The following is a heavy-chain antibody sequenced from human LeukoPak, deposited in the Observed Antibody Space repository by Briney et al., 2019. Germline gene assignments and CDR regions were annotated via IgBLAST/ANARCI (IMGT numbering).Heavy chain of an antibody. D-gene: IGHD3-3*01. V-gene: IGHV3-66*02. CDR2: IYSGGST. CDR3: ARGTIFGVSDFDY. J-gene: IGHJ4*02. CDR1: GFTVSSNY. Sequence: PGGSLRLSCAAPGFTVSSNYMSWVRQAPGKGLEWVPVIYSGGSTYYADSVKGRFTISRDNSKNTLYLQMNSLRAEDTAVYYCARGTIFGVSDFDYWGQGTLITVSS.